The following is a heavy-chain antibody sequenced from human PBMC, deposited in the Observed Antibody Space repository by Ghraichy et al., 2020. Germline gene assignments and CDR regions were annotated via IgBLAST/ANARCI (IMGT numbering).Heavy chain of an antibody. CDR3: AKDMLSSGWSYYYGMDV. Sequence: LSLTCAASGFTFDDYAMHWVRQAPRKGLEWVSGISWNSGSIGYADSVKGRFTISRDNAKNSLYLQMNSLRAEDTALYYCAKDMLSSGWSYYYGMDVWGQGTTVTVSS. J-gene: IGHJ6*02. CDR1: GFTFDDYA. D-gene: IGHD6-19*01. CDR2: ISWNSGSI. V-gene: IGHV3-9*01.